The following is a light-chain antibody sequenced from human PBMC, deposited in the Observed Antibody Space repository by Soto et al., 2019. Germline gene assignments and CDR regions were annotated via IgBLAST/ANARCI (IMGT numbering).Light chain of an antibody. CDR1: QSVSSSY. Sequence: EIVLTQSPGTLSLSPGERATLSCRASQSVSSSYLAWYQQKPGQAPRLLIYGASSRATGIPDRFSGSGPGIDLTLTISRLQPEDLAMYDCQQYGSSSFTFGPGTKVDIK. V-gene: IGKV3-20*01. CDR3: QQYGSSSFT. CDR2: GAS. J-gene: IGKJ3*01.